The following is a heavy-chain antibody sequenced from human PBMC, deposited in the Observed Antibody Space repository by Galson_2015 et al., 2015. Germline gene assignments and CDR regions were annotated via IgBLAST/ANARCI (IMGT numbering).Heavy chain of an antibody. CDR2: IKQDGSEK. CDR1: GFTFSSYW. V-gene: IGHV3-7*04. J-gene: IGHJ4*02. Sequence: SLRLSCAASGFTFSSYWMSWVRQAPGKGLEWVANIKQDGSEKYYVDSVKGRFTISRDNAKNSLYLQMNSLRAEDTAVYYCARGSDYGSGPCPYFDYWGQGTLVTVSS. CDR3: ARGSDYGSGPCPYFDY. D-gene: IGHD3-10*01.